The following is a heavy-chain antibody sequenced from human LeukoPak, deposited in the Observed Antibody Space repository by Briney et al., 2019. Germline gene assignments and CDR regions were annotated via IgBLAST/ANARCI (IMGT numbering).Heavy chain of an antibody. CDR1: GGSISSGGYY. D-gene: IGHD1-1*01. V-gene: IGHV4-31*03. CDR2: IYYSGST. J-gene: IGHJ3*02. Sequence: SQTLSLTCTVSGGSISSGGYYWSWIRQHPGKGLEWIGYIYYSGSTYYNPSLKSRVTISVDTSKNQFSLKLSSVTAADTAVYYCARTKNWNDAFDIWGQGTMVTVSS. CDR3: ARTKNWNDAFDI.